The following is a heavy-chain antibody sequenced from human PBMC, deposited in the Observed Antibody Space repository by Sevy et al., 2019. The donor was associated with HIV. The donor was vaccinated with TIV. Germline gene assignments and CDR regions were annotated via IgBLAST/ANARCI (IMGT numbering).Heavy chain of an antibody. J-gene: IGHJ6*02. V-gene: IGHV3-23*01. CDR3: AKNENCWSGYWGMDV. CDR2: ISGSGDNT. D-gene: IGHD3-3*01. Sequence: GGSLRLSCAASGFTFSNYAMNWVRQTPGKGLEWVSSISGSGDNTYYADSVKGRFTISRDISYNTVTLQMSSLRAEDTAVDYCAKNENCWSGYWGMDVWGQGTTVTVSS. CDR1: GFTFSNYA.